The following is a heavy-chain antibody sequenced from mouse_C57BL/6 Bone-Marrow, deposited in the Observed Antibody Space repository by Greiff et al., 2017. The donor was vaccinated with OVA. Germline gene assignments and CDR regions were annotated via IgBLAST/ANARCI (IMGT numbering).Heavy chain of an antibody. J-gene: IGHJ3*01. CDR3: ARHGSTWFAY. Sequence: QVQLQQPGAELVRPGSSVKLSCKASGYTFTSYWMHWVKLRPIQGLEWIGNIDPSDSETHYNQKFKDKATLTVDKSSSTAYMQLSSLTSEDSAVYYCARHGSTWFAYWGQGTLVTVSA. CDR1: GYTFTSYW. V-gene: IGHV1-52*01. CDR2: IDPSDSET. D-gene: IGHD1-1*01.